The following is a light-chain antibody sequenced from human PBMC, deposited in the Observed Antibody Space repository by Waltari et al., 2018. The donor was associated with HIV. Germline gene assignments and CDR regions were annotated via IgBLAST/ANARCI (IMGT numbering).Light chain of an antibody. CDR3: QQYGSSSWT. Sequence: EIVLTKSRGTLSLSPGERATLSCRASQCVSSSDLAWYQQKPGQAPRLLIYGASSRATGIPDRFSGSGSGTDFTLTISRLEPEDFAVYYCQQYGSSSWTFGQGTKVEIK. CDR2: GAS. CDR1: QCVSSSD. V-gene: IGKV3-20*01. J-gene: IGKJ1*01.